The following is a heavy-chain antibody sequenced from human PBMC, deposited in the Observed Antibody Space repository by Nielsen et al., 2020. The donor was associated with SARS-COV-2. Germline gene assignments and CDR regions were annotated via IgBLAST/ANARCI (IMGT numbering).Heavy chain of an antibody. D-gene: IGHD3-10*01. J-gene: IGHJ3*01. V-gene: IGHV4-59*01. CDR1: GGSISGYY. CDR2: IYFSGST. CDR3: ARGQRGVAFDV. Sequence: ETLSLTCTVSGGSISGYYWNWIRQPPGKGLEWIGYIYFSGSTTYNPSLKSRVTISVDTSKSHFSLKLNSVTAADTADYYCARGQRGVAFDVWGQGSMVTVSS.